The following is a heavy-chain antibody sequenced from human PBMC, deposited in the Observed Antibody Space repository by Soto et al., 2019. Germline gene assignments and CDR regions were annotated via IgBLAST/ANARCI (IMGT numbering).Heavy chain of an antibody. CDR2: IFDSGST. D-gene: IGHD6-13*01. J-gene: IGHJ6*02. CDR1: GGSISGGVHS. CDR3: ARHRVAAAGTQDYYYGMDV. Sequence: PSETLSLTCTVSGGSISGGVHSWSWIRQPPGKGLEWIGHIFDSGSTYYNPSLKSRVTISVDTSKNQFSLKLSSVTAADTAVYYCARHRVAAAGTQDYYYGMDVWGQGTTVTVSS. V-gene: IGHV4-39*01.